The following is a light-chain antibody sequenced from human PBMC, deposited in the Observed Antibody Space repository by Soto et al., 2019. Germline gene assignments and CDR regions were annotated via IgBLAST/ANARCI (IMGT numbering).Light chain of an antibody. CDR3: QQYGRSLPL. CDR2: GAS. CDR1: QSVSSSY. Sequence: EIVLTQSPGTLSLSPGERATLSCRASQSVSSSYLAWYQQKPGKAPRLLIYGASSSATGIPDRFSGSESVTGFTLNISRLEPEDFAVSSCQQYGRSLPLFGGGTKVEIK. V-gene: IGKV3-20*01. J-gene: IGKJ4*01.